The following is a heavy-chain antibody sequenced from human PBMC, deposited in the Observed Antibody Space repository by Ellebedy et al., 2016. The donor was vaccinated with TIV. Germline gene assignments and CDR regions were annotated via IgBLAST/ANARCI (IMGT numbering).Heavy chain of an antibody. D-gene: IGHD3-3*01. V-gene: IGHV3-7*01. Sequence: PGGSLRLSCAASGFTFSNYCMSWVRQAPGKGLEWVANIKQDGNEKNYVDSVKGRFTISRDNAKNSVSLQMNSLRAEDTAVYYCARDGQGEITIFGVVINTEAHNWFDPWGQGTLVTVSS. CDR2: IKQDGNEK. CDR1: GFTFSNYC. CDR3: ARDGQGEITIFGVVINTEAHNWFDP. J-gene: IGHJ5*02.